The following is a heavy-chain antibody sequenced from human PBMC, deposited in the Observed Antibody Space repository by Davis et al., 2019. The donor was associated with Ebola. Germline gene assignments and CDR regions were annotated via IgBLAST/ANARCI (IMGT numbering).Heavy chain of an antibody. CDR3: ARDPPQSGGYV. V-gene: IGHV3-48*01. CDR1: GFTFSTYA. J-gene: IGHJ4*02. Sequence: GGSLRLSCAASGFTFSTYAMNWVRQAPGKGLEWVSYMSHSSNTIYYADSVKGRFTISRHSSENTVFLQMNSLRPDDTAVYYCARDPPQSGGYVWGQGTLVTVSS. D-gene: IGHD5-12*01. CDR2: MSHSSNTI.